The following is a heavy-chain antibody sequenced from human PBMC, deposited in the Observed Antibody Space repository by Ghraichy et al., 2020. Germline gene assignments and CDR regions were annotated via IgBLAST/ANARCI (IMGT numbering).Heavy chain of an antibody. CDR1: GDSVSSNSAA. Sequence: SETLSLTCAISGDSVSSNSAAWNWIRQSPSRGLEWLGRTYYRSKWYNDYAVSVKSRITINPDTSKNQFSLQLNSVTPEDTAVYYCAREILGEGGSYRFFDYWGQGTLVTVSS. J-gene: IGHJ4*02. CDR2: TYYRSKWYN. CDR3: AREILGEGGSYRFFDY. V-gene: IGHV6-1*01. D-gene: IGHD1-26*01.